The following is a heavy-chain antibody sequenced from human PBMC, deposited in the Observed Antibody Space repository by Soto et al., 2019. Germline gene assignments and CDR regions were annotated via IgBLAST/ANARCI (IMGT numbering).Heavy chain of an antibody. J-gene: IGHJ4*02. CDR1: GFNFDNYG. V-gene: IGHV3-30*18. CDR3: AKDRVGGTFYTPLGF. Sequence: GGSLRLSCQASGFNFDNYGMHWVRQAPGKGLEWVAVITYDGINKYYADSVKGRFTISRDNSKNTLSLHLNTLKPEDTAVYHCAKDRVGGTFYTPLGFWGQGTMVTVSS. D-gene: IGHD1-7*01. CDR2: ITYDGINK.